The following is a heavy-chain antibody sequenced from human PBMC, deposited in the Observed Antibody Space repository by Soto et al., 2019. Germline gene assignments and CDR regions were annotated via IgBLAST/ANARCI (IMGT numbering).Heavy chain of an antibody. J-gene: IGHJ4*02. CDR2: ISGNGGST. D-gene: IGHD5-18*01. V-gene: IGHV3-23*01. CDR3: AKGGGYSYGSYYFDY. CDR1: GFTFSSYA. Sequence: GGSLRLSCAASGFTFSSYAMSWVRQAPGKGLEWVSAISGNGGSTYHADSVKGRFSISRDNSKNTLFLQMNSLRAEDTAVYYCAKGGGYSYGSYYFDYWGQGTLVTVSS.